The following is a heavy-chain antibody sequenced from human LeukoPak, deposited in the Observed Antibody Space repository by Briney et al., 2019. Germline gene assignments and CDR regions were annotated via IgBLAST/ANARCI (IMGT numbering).Heavy chain of an antibody. CDR3: ARQPGV. J-gene: IGHJ6*02. CDR2: IYYSGST. Sequence: PPWKGLDWIGSIYYSGSTYYNPSLKSRVTISVDTSKNQFSLKLSSVTAADTAVYYCARQPGVWGQGTTVTVSS. V-gene: IGHV4-39*01.